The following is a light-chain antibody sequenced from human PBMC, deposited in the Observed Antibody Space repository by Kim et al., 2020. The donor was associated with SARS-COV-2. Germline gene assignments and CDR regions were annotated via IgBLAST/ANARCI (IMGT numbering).Light chain of an antibody. V-gene: IGLV3-21*04. Sequence: ARGKTASITCGGNNIVTKSVHWYQQKPGQAPVLVIYFDSDRPSGIPERFSGSISGNTATLTISRVEAGDEADYYCQVWDTGSTHVVFGGGTQLTVL. CDR3: QVWDTGSTHVV. J-gene: IGLJ2*01. CDR1: NIVTKS. CDR2: FDS.